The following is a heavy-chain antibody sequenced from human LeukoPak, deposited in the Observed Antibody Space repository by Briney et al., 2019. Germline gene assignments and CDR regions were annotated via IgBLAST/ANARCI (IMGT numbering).Heavy chain of an antibody. J-gene: IGHJ4*02. D-gene: IGHD3-3*01. CDR1: GGTFSSYA. CDR2: IIPISGTA. CDR3: ARAGLRFLIDY. V-gene: IGHV1-69*01. Sequence: GSSVTVSFKASGGTFSSYAISWVRQAPGQGLEWMGGIIPISGTANYAQKFQGRVTITADESTSTAYMELSSLRSEDTAVYYCARAGLRFLIDYWGQGTLVTVSS.